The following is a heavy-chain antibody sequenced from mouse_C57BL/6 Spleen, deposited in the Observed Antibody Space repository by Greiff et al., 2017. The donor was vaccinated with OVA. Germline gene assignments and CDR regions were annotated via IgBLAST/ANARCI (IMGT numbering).Heavy chain of an antibody. J-gene: IGHJ4*01. D-gene: IGHD2-4*01. CDR3: ARRENDYENYAMDY. CDR2: IDPSDSYT. CDR1: GYTFTSYW. V-gene: IGHV1-50*01. Sequence: VQLQQPGAELVKPGASVKLSCKASGYTFTSYWMQWVKQRPGQGLEWIGEIDPSDSYTNYNQKFKGKATLTVDTSSSTAYMQLSSLTSEDSAVYYCARRENDYENYAMDYWGQGTSVTVSS.